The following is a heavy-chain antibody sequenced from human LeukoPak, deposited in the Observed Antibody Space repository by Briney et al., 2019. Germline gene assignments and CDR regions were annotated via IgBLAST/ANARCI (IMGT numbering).Heavy chain of an antibody. V-gene: IGHV3-7*01. CDR3: ARDSALYSSGKTRYWGFDL. CDR2: MKEDGSGT. D-gene: IGHD3-16*01. J-gene: IGHJ3*01. Sequence: GGSLRLSCAASGFTFSSYWMSWVRQAPGKGPEWVANMKEDGSGTYYVGSVKGRFTISRDNAKNSLYLQINSLRAEDTAVYYCARDSALYSSGKTRYWGFDLWGQGTMVTVSS. CDR1: GFTFSSYW.